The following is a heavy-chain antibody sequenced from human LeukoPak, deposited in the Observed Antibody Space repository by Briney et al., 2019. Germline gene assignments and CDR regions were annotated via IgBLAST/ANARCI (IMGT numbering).Heavy chain of an antibody. V-gene: IGHV3-66*04. J-gene: IGHJ4*02. CDR3: ARPPYGGVDY. D-gene: IGHD4-23*01. Sequence: GGSLRLSCAASGLTVSSYMSWVREAPGKGLEWVSVIYSGGSIYYADSVKGRFTISRDKSKNTLYLQMNSLRAEDTAVYYCARPPYGGVDYWGQGTLVTVSS. CDR2: IYSGGSI. CDR1: GLTVSSY.